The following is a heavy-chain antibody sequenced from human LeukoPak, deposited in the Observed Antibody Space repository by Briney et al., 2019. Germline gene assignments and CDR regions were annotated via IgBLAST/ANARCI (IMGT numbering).Heavy chain of an antibody. CDR3: AVANYYEVTGAFDM. Sequence: GGSLRLACAASGFTFTRYAMSWVRQAPGKGLEWVSAISGSGDNTYYADSVKGRFTISRDNSKNTLYLQMNSLRAEDTAVYYCAVANYYEVTGAFDMWGQGTMVTLSS. CDR1: GFTFTRYA. V-gene: IGHV3-23*01. J-gene: IGHJ3*02. D-gene: IGHD3-22*01. CDR2: ISGSGDNT.